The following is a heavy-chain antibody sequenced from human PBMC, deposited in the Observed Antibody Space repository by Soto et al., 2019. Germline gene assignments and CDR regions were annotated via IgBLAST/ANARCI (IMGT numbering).Heavy chain of an antibody. D-gene: IGHD3-22*01. CDR2: IHDTGGT. J-gene: IGHJ3*01. Sequence: PSETLSLTCSVSGVSIRDYFWVWLRQPPGKGLEWIGYIHDTGGTKYNPSLKSRVTIAVDTSKNQVSLKVGSVTAADMAVYYCARNRVPLSDDYESTGYDGAFDVWSQGTMVTVSS. CDR3: ARNRVPLSDDYESTGYDGAFDV. V-gene: IGHV4-59*01. CDR1: GVSIRDYF.